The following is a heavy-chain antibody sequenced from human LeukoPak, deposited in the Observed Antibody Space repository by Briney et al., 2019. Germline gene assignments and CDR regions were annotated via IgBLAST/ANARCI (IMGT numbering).Heavy chain of an antibody. CDR2: ISSSSSYI. J-gene: IGHJ6*02. CDR1: GFTFSSYA. Sequence: PGGSLRLSCAASGFTFSSYAVSWVRQAPGKGLEWVSSISSSSSYIYYADSVKGRFTISRDNAKNSLYLQMNSLRAEDTAAYYCARDFMDVWGQGTTVTVSS. CDR3: ARDFMDV. V-gene: IGHV3-21*01.